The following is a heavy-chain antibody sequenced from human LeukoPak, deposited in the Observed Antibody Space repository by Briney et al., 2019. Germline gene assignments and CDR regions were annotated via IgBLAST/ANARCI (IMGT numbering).Heavy chain of an antibody. D-gene: IGHD5-12*01. Sequence: GEPLKISCKGSGYSFTTYWIGWVRQMPGKGLEWMGIIYPGDSDTRYSPSFQGQVTISADKSISTAYLQWSSLKASDTAMYYCARTISGYDYYYYGMDVWGQGTTVTVSS. V-gene: IGHV5-51*01. J-gene: IGHJ6*02. CDR1: GYSFTTYW. CDR2: IYPGDSDT. CDR3: ARTISGYDYYYYGMDV.